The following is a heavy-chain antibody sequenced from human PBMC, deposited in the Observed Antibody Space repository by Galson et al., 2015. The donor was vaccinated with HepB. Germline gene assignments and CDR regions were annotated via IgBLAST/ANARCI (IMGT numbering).Heavy chain of an antibody. CDR3: AKGYSSGWYGGDYYYMDV. CDR1: GFTFSSYG. V-gene: IGHV3-30*18. Sequence: SLRLSCAASGFTFSSYGMHWVRQAPGKGLEWVAVISYDGSNKYYADSVKGRFTISRDNSKNTLYLQMNSLRAEDTAVYYCAKGYSSGWYGGDYYYMDVWGKGTTVTVSS. D-gene: IGHD6-19*01. CDR2: ISYDGSNK. J-gene: IGHJ6*03.